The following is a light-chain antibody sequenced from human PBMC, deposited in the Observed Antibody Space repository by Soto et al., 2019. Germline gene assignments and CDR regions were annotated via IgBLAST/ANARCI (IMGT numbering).Light chain of an antibody. V-gene: IGKV1-39*01. CDR2: SAS. CDR1: QNIYTY. J-gene: IGKJ3*01. Sequence: DLQMSQSPSSLSASVGDRVTITCRASQNIYTYLNWYQQKPGKAPNLLIYSASTLRSGVPSRFSGSGSGTDFTLAISSLQPEDFATYYCQQGYSAPFTFGPGTKVHIE. CDR3: QQGYSAPFT.